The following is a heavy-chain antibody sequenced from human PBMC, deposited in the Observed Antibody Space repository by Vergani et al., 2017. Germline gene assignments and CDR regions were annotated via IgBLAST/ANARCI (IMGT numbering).Heavy chain of an antibody. CDR1: GGSISSYY. J-gene: IGHJ4*01. CDR2: INYSGST. Sequence: QVQLQESGPGLVKPSETLSLTCTVSGGSISSYYWGWIRPPPGKGLEWIGSINYSGSTYYNPSLKSRVTISVDTSKNQFSLELSSVTAAVTAVYYCARHQPYDDGDRGLIDYWGQGTLVTVSS. CDR3: ARHQPYDDGDRGLIDY. D-gene: IGHD4-17*01. V-gene: IGHV4-39*01.